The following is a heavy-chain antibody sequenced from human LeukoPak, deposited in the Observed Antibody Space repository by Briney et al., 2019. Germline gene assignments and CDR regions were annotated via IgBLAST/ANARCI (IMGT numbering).Heavy chain of an antibody. Sequence: GGSLRLSCAASGFTFSNFAMLWVRQAPGKGLEWVSSISGSGDSTHYTDSVKGRFTISRDNSRNTVYLQMNSLRVEDTALYYCAKVLVSGYYYDYWGQGTLVTVSS. CDR2: ISGSGDST. J-gene: IGHJ4*02. D-gene: IGHD3-22*01. CDR3: AKVLVSGYYYDY. CDR1: GFTFSNFA. V-gene: IGHV3-23*01.